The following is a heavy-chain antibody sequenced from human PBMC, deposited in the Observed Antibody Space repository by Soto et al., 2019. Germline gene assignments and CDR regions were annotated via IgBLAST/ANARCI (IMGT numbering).Heavy chain of an antibody. D-gene: IGHD2-2*01. CDR3: ARGTGGGRTTIDY. CDR2: VSTYNGNT. V-gene: IGHV1-18*01. CDR1: GYTFTSYG. Sequence: QAQLVQSGAEVKKPGASVKVSCKASGYTFTSYGITWVRQAPGQGLEWMGWVSTYNGNTNYAQKLQGRVTMSTDTSTTKAYMEVRSLTSDDTGIYYCARGTGGGRTTIDYWGQGTLVTVCS. J-gene: IGHJ4*02.